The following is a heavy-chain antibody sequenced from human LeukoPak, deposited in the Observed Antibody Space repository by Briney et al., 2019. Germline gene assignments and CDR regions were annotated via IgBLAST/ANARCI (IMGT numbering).Heavy chain of an antibody. V-gene: IGHV3-48*03. Sequence: GGSLRLSCAPPGFTLSSYEMNWVRQAPGKGLEWVSYISSIGSTIYYADSVKGRFTISRDNAKNSLYLQMNSLRAENTAVYYCAELGITMIGGVWGKGTTVTISS. J-gene: IGHJ6*04. CDR2: ISSIGSTI. CDR1: GFTLSSYE. D-gene: IGHD3-10*02. CDR3: AELGITMIGGV.